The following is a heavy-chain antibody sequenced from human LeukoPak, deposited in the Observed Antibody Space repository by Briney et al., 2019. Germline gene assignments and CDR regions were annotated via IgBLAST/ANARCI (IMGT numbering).Heavy chain of an antibody. J-gene: IGHJ4*02. V-gene: IGHV4-34*01. CDR2: INHSGST. Sequence: SETLSLTCAVYGGSFSGYYWSWIRQAPGKGLEWIGEINHSGSTNYNPSLKSRVTISVVTSKNQFSLNLSSVTAADTAVYHCARRATNSRLSMVRGVIVAANNHHFDHWGQGTLVTVSS. CDR3: ARRATNSRLSMVRGVIVAANNHHFDH. CDR1: GGSFSGYY. D-gene: IGHD3-10*01.